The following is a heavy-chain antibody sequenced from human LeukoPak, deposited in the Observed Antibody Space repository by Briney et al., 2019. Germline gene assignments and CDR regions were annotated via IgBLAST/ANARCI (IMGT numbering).Heavy chain of an antibody. V-gene: IGHV4-61*01. CDR1: GGSVSSGSYY. D-gene: IGHD2-15*01. J-gene: IGHJ5*02. CDR3: ARDARLKYCSGGSCFFDP. CDR2: IYYSGST. Sequence: SETLSLTCTVSGGSVSSGSYYWSWIRQPPGKGLEWIGYIYYSGSTNYNPSLKSRVTMSVDTSKNQFSLKLSSVTAADTAVYYCARDARLKYCSGGSCFFDPWGQGTLVTVSS.